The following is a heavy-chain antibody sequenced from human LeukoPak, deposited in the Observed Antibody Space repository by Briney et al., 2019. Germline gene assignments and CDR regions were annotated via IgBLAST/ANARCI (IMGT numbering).Heavy chain of an antibody. D-gene: IGHD2-2*01. CDR2: IYYSGST. Sequence: PSETLSLTCTVSGGSINSNSYYWGWIRQPPGKGLEWIGSIYYSGSTYYNPSLKSRVTISVDTSKNQFSLKLSSVTAADTAVYYRARHIVVVPAAFNWFDPWGQGTLVTVSS. V-gene: IGHV4-39*01. CDR1: GGSINSNSYY. CDR3: ARHIVVVPAAFNWFDP. J-gene: IGHJ5*02.